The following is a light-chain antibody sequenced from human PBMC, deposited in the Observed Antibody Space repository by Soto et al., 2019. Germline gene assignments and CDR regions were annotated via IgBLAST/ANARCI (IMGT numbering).Light chain of an antibody. CDR3: SSYTSSSTPYV. J-gene: IGLJ1*01. CDR2: DVS. Sequence: QSALTQPASVSGSPGQSITISCTGTSSDVGGYNYVSWYQQHTGNAPKVMIYDVSNRPSGVSNRFSGSKSGNTASLTISGLQAEDEADYYCSSYTSSSTPYVFGTGTKLTVL. V-gene: IGLV2-14*01. CDR1: SSDVGGYNY.